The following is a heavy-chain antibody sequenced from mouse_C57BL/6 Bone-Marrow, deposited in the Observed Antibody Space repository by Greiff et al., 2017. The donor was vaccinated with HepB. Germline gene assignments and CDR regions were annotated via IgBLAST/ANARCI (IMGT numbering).Heavy chain of an antibody. J-gene: IGHJ2*01. D-gene: IGHD1-1*01. CDR3: ARHYYYGALYYFDY. V-gene: IGHV5-2*01. CDR2: INSDGGST. CDR1: EYEFPSHD. Sequence: EVKVVESGGGLVQPGESLKLSCESNEYEFPSHDMSWVRKTPEKRLELVAAINSDGGSTYYPDTMERRFIISRDNTKKTLYLQMSSLRSEDTALYYCARHYYYGALYYFDYWGQGTTLTVSS.